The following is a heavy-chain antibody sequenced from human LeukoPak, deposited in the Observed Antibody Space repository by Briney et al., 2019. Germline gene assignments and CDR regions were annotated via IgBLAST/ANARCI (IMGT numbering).Heavy chain of an antibody. CDR1: GGSISSSSYY. V-gene: IGHV4-39*07. J-gene: IGHJ5*02. CDR3: ARDVPWGHTFGSGSPYSCFDP. D-gene: IGHD3-10*01. Sequence: SETLSLTCTVSGGSISSSSYYWGWIRQPPGKGLEWIGRIYTSGSTNYHPSLKSRVAMSVDTSKNQFSLKLSSVTAADTAVYYCARDVPWGHTFGSGSPYSCFDPWGLGTLVTVSS. CDR2: IYTSGST.